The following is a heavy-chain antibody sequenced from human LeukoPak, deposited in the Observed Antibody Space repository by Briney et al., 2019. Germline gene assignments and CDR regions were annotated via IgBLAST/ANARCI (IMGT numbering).Heavy chain of an antibody. Sequence: GASVKVSCKASGGTLSSHGISWVRQAPGQGLEWVGGIIPIFGTANYAQKFQGRVTITADESTSTAYMELTSLRSEDTAVYYCARDSGDNTIFGVVIMSYWGQGTLVTVSS. J-gene: IGHJ4*02. CDR2: IIPIFGTA. CDR1: GGTLSSHG. CDR3: ARDSGDNTIFGVVIMSY. V-gene: IGHV1-69*13. D-gene: IGHD3-3*01.